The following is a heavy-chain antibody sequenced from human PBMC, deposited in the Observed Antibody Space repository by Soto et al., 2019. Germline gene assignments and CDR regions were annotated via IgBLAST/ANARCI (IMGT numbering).Heavy chain of an antibody. CDR3: AHSLYDYVWGTNWFDP. Sequence: QITLKESGPTLVKPTQTLTLTCTFSGFSLSTSGVGVGWIRQPPGKALEWLALIYWDDDKRYSPSLKSRLTITADTSKNQVVLTMTNMDPVDTATYYCAHSLYDYVWGTNWFDPWGQGILVTVSS. V-gene: IGHV2-5*02. D-gene: IGHD3-16*01. CDR2: IYWDDDK. CDR1: GFSLSTSGVG. J-gene: IGHJ5*02.